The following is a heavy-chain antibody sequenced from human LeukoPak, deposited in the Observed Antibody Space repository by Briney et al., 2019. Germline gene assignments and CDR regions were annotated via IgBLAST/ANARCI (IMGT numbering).Heavy chain of an antibody. V-gene: IGHV5-10-1*01. CDR3: AGAYYYDSSGYHDAFDI. J-gene: IGHJ3*02. Sequence: HGESPKISCKGSGYSFTSYWISWVRQMPGKGLEWMGRIDPSDSYTNYSPSFQGHVTISADKSISTAYLQWSSLKASDTAMYYCAGAYYYDSSGYHDAFDIWGQGTMVTVSS. D-gene: IGHD3-22*01. CDR2: IDPSDSYT. CDR1: GYSFTSYW.